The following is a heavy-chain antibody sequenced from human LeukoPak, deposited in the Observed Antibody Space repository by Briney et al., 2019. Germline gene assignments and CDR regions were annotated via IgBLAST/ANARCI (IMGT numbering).Heavy chain of an antibody. CDR3: ARLDRYNSGWKYFQR. V-gene: IGHV4-39*01. CDR1: GGSISSSSYY. D-gene: IGHD6-19*01. J-gene: IGHJ1*01. Sequence: PSETLSLTCTVSGGSISSSSYYWGWIRQPPGKGLEWIGSLFYSGSTYYNPSLKSRVSISVDTSKNQFSLRLGSVTAADTAVCYCARLDRYNSGWKYFQRWGQGTLVTVSS. CDR2: LFYSGST.